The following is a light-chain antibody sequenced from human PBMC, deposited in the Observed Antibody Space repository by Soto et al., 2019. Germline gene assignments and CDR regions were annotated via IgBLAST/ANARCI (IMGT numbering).Light chain of an antibody. Sequence: DIPMTQSPSSLSASVGDRVTITCRASQDIFHYLNWYQQKPGKAPKLLIYDASNLETGVQSTFSGSGSGTVFTFTISSLQPEDIATYYCQQYHNLPLTFGGGTKVQIK. J-gene: IGKJ4*01. CDR3: QQYHNLPLT. CDR1: QDIFHY. CDR2: DAS. V-gene: IGKV1-33*01.